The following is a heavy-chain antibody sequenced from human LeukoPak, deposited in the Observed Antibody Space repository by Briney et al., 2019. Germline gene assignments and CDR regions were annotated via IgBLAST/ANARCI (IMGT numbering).Heavy chain of an antibody. CDR2: INPNSGGT. CDR3: ARPPKGSQGQFDY. V-gene: IGHV1-2*06. CDR1: GGTFSSYA. D-gene: IGHD6-13*01. J-gene: IGHJ4*02. Sequence: GASVKVSCKASGGTFSSYAISWVRQAPGQGLEWMGRINPNSGGTNYAQKFQGRVTMTRDTSISTAYMELSRLRSDDTAVYYCARPPKGSQGQFDYWGQGTLVTVSS.